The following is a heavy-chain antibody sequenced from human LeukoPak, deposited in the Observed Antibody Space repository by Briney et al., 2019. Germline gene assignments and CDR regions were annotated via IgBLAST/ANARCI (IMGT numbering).Heavy chain of an antibody. CDR1: GFAFSSYG. CDR2: ISYDGSDK. J-gene: IGHJ4*02. CDR3: ARDWGSGNSYYFDY. D-gene: IGHD3-10*01. Sequence: PGGSLRLSCAASGFAFSSYGMHWVRQAPGKGLEWVAVISYDGSDKYYAESVKGRFTISRDNSKNTLYPQMNSLRAEDTAVYYCARDWGSGNSYYFDYWGQGTLVTVSS. V-gene: IGHV3-30*03.